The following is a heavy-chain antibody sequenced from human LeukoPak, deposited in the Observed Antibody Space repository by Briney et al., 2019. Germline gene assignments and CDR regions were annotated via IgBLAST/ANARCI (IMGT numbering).Heavy chain of an antibody. J-gene: IGHJ4*02. CDR1: GYTFSDYY. CDR3: ARRGYSGYDFYIDY. D-gene: IGHD5-12*01. V-gene: IGHV1-2*02. CDR2: INPNSGGT. Sequence: GASVKVSCKASGYTFSDYYMHWVRQAPGQGLEWMGWINPNSGGTNFAQKFQGRVTMTRDTPIGTAYMELSRLRSDDTAVYYCARRGYSGYDFYIDYWGQGTLVTVSS.